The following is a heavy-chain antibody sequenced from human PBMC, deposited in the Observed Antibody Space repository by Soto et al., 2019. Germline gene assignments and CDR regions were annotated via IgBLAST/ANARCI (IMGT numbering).Heavy chain of an antibody. J-gene: IGHJ4*02. CDR3: AREGGSLNYIWGSYRSSSFDY. D-gene: IGHD3-16*02. V-gene: IGHV1-2*04. CDR2: INPNSGGT. CDR1: GYTFTGYY. Sequence: ASVKVSCKASGYTFTGYYMHWVRQAPGQGLEWMGWINPNSGGTNYAQKFQGWVTMTRDTSISTAYMELSRLRSDDTAVYYCAREGGSLNYIWGSYRSSSFDYWGQGTLVIVS.